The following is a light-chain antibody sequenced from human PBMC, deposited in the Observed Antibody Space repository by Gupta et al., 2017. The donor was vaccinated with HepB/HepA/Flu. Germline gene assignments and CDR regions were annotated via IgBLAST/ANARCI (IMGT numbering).Light chain of an antibody. CDR2: DAS. J-gene: IGKJ3*01. Sequence: DIQMTQSPSSLSESVGDRVTITCQASQDITKYLNWYQQKPGNAPKLLIYDASNLQAGVPPRFSGSGSGTEFTLTINSLRTEDIATYYCQQYDDVPRTFGPGTKVDLK. V-gene: IGKV1-33*01. CDR1: QDITKY. CDR3: QQYDDVPRT.